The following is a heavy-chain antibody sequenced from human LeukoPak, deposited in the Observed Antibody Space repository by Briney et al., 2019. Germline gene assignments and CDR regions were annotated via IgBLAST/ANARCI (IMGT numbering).Heavy chain of an antibody. CDR3: ARDGGSTGYYPNWFDP. CDR2: IWYDGSNK. CDR1: GFTFSSYG. J-gene: IGHJ5*02. V-gene: IGHV3-33*01. D-gene: IGHD3-9*01. Sequence: GRSLRLSCAASGFTFSSYGMHWVRQAPGKGLEWVAVIWYDGSNKYYADSVKGRFTISRDNSKNTLYLQMNSLRAEDTAVYYCARDGGSTGYYPNWFDPWGQGTLVTVSS.